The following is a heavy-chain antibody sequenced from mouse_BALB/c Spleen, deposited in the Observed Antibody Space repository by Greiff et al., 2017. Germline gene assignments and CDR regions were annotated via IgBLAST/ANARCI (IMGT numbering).Heavy chain of an antibody. V-gene: IGHV1-82*01. Sequence: QVQLQQSGPELVKPGASVKISCKASGYAFSSSWMNWVKQRPGQGLEWIGRIYPGDGDTNYNGEFKGKATLTADKSSSTAYMQLSSLTSVESAVFICVRSTLCPFVYWGEESLWTVS. CDR3: VRSTLCPFVY. CDR1: GYAFSSSW. CDR2: IYPGDGDT. J-gene: IGHJ3*01. D-gene: IGHD2-1*01.